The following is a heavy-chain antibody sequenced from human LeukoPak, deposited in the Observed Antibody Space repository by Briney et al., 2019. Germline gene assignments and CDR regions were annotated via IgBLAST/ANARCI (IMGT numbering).Heavy chain of an antibody. D-gene: IGHD5-18*01. CDR3: ARTTEGGYTYGYFYYYYMDV. V-gene: IGHV4-61*02. J-gene: IGHJ6*03. CDR2: IYTSRST. CDR1: GGSISSGSYF. Sequence: PSETLSLTCTVSGGSISSGSYFWSWIRQPAGKGLEWIGRIYTSRSTNYNPSLKSRVTISVDTSKNQFSLKLSSVTAADTVVYYCARTTEGGYTYGYFYYYYMDVWGKGTTVTISS.